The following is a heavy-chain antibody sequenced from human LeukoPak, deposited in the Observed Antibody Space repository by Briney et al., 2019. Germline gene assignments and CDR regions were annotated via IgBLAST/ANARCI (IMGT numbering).Heavy chain of an antibody. CDR2: ISAYNGNT. V-gene: IGHV1-18*01. CDR3: ARELEMATIMAIWFDP. D-gene: IGHD5-24*01. CDR1: GYTFTSYG. J-gene: IGHJ5*02. Sequence: ASVKVSCKASGYTFTSYGISWVRQAPGQGLEWMGWISAYNGNTNYAQKLQGRVTMTTDTSTSTAYMELRSLRSDDTAVYYCARELEMATIMAIWFDPWGQGTLVTVSS.